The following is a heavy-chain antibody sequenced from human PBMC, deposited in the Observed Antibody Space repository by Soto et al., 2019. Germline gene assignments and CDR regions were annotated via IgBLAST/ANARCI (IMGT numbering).Heavy chain of an antibody. CDR2: IYPGDSDT. CDR3: ASPSPYLLWLV. J-gene: IGHJ6*04. V-gene: IGHV5-51*01. D-gene: IGHD3-10*01. CDR1: GYSFTSHW. Sequence: GESLKISCKGSGYSFTSHWIGWVRQMPGKGLEWMGIIYPGDSDTRYSPSFQGQVTISADKSTSTAYLQWSSLKASDTAMYYCASPSPYLLWLVWGKGTTVTVSS.